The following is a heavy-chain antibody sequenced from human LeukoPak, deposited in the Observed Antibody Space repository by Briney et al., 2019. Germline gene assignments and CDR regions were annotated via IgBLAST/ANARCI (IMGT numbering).Heavy chain of an antibody. Sequence: GGSLRLSCEASGFXFSDHYIDWVRQAPGKGLEWVSLISGDGGSTYYADSVKGRFTISRDNSKNSLYLQMNSLRTEDTALYYCAKDGCSGGACYSFGFYYGMDVWGQGTTVTVSS. J-gene: IGHJ6*02. CDR2: ISGDGGST. CDR1: GFXFSDHY. CDR3: AKDGCSGGACYSFGFYYGMDV. D-gene: IGHD2-15*01. V-gene: IGHV3-43*02.